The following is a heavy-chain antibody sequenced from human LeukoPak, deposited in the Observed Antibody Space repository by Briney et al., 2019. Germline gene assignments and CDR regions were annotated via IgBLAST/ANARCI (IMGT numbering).Heavy chain of an antibody. V-gene: IGHV3-48*02. J-gene: IGHJ2*01. CDR1: GFTFSSYS. Sequence: PGGSLRLSCAASGFTFSSYSMDWVRQAPGKGLEWVSYTSSSSSIIKYADSVRGRFTISRDNAENSLYLQMNSLRDEDTAVYYCARARGTGWYFDLWGRGTLVTVSS. CDR3: ARARGTGWYFDL. D-gene: IGHD2-15*01. CDR2: TSSSSSII.